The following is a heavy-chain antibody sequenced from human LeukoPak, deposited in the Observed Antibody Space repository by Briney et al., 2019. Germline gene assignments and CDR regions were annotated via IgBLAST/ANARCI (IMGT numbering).Heavy chain of an antibody. CDR1: GYTFTSYY. J-gene: IGHJ4*02. CDR3: ARDLEEMATIN. D-gene: IGHD5-24*01. Sequence: ASVNVSCKASGYTFTSYYMHWVRQAPGQGLEWMGIINPSGGSTSYAQKFQGRVTMTRDTSTSTVYMELSSLRSEDTAVYYCARDLEEMATINWGQGTLVTVSS. CDR2: INPSGGST. V-gene: IGHV1-46*01.